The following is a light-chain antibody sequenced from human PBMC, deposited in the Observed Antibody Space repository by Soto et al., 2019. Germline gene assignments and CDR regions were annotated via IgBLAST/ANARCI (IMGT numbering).Light chain of an antibody. CDR3: QQYTSTPIT. J-gene: IGKJ5*01. CDR2: GAS. CDR1: QSVSSN. V-gene: IGKV3-20*01. Sequence: EIVLTQSPATLSLSPGERATLSCRASQSVSSNLAWYQQKPGQAPRLLIYGASTRATGIPARFSGSGSGTDFTLTISRLEPEDYAVYYCQQYTSTPITFGQGTRLEIK.